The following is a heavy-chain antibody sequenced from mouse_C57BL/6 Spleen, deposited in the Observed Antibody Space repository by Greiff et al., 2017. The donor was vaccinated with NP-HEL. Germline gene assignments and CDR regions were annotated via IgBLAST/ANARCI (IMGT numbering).Heavy chain of an antibody. V-gene: IGHV1-15*01. CDR2: IDPETGGT. J-gene: IGHJ4*01. CDR3: TPVYYYGSGVMDY. D-gene: IGHD1-1*01. CDR1: GYTFTDYE. Sequence: QVQLQQSGAELVRPGASVTLSCKASGYTFTDYEMHWVKQTPVHGLEWIGAIDPETGGTAYNQKFKGKAILTADKSSSTAYMELRSLTSEDSAVYYCTPVYYYGSGVMDYWGQGTSVTVSS.